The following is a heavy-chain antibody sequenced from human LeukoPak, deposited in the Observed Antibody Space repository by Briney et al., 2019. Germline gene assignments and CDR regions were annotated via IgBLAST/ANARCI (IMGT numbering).Heavy chain of an antibody. J-gene: IGHJ4*02. CDR3: ARGPITIFGVVIRNYYFDY. D-gene: IGHD3-3*01. Sequence: SETLSLTCTVSGGSISSSSYYWGWIRQPPGKGLEWIGSIYYSGSTYYNPSLKSRVTISVDTSKNQFSLKLSSVTAADTAVYYCARGPITIFGVVIRNYYFDYWGQGTLVTVSS. CDR2: IYYSGST. CDR1: GGSISSSSYY. V-gene: IGHV4-39*01.